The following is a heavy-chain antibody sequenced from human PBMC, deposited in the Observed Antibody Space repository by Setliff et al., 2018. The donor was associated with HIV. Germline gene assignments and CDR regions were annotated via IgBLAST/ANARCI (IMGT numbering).Heavy chain of an antibody. J-gene: IGHJ6*04. Sequence: AASVKVSCKPSGHTFTNVDIHWLRRAAGQGLEWMGWMNPNTGVSGYALKFQARVTMTRDTSISTAYMELSSLTSEDTAVYYCARGKGVGGVVITGGLDVWGKGTTVTVSS. CDR2: MNPNTGVS. CDR1: GHTFTNVD. V-gene: IGHV1-8*01. D-gene: IGHD3-10*01. CDR3: ARGKGVGGVVITGGLDV.